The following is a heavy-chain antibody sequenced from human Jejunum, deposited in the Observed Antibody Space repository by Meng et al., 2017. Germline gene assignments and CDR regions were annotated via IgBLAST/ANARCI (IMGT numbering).Heavy chain of an antibody. CDR2: TYYRSKWYI. D-gene: IGHD6-19*01. Sequence: APLQQSGPGLVNPRHTLPLPWAISGDSVSSNIVAWNWIRQSPSRGLEWLGRTYYRSKWYIDYAVSVKSRITINPDTSKNQFSLQLNSVTPEDTAVYYCARGISAFAYWGQGTLVTVSS. V-gene: IGHV6-1*01. CDR3: ARGISAFAY. J-gene: IGHJ4*02. CDR1: GDSVSSNIVA.